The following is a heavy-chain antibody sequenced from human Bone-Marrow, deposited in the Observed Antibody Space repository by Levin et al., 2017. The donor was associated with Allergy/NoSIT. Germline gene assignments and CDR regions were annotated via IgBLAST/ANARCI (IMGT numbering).Heavy chain of an antibody. V-gene: IGHV3-33*01. Sequence: PGGSLRLSCAASGFTFSSYGMHWVRQAPGKGLEWVAVIWYDGSNKYYADSVKGRFTISRDNSKNTLYLQMNSLRAEDTAVYYCARLSLKTTPRHMDVWGKGTTVTVSS. CDR2: IWYDGSNK. CDR3: ARLSLKTTPRHMDV. CDR1: GFTFSSYG. D-gene: IGHD1-7*01. J-gene: IGHJ6*03.